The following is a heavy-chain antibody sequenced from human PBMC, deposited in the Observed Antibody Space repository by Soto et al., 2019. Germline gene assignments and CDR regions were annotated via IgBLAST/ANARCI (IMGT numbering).Heavy chain of an antibody. CDR3: AKDLEPGDFWSGYYYYYGMDV. V-gene: IGHV3-23*01. CDR1: GFTFSSYA. J-gene: IGHJ6*02. D-gene: IGHD3-3*01. CDR2: ISGSGGST. Sequence: EVQLLESGGGLVQPGGSLRLSCAASGFTFSSYAMSWVRQAPGKGLEWVSAISGSGGSTYYADSVKGRFTISRDNSKNTLYLQMNRLRAEDTAVYYCAKDLEPGDFWSGYYYYYGMDVWGQGTTVTVSS.